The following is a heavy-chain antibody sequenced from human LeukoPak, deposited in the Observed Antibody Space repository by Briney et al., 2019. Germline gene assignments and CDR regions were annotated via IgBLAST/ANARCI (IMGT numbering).Heavy chain of an antibody. V-gene: IGHV4-39*02. J-gene: IGHJ4*02. CDR2: VYYGRSP. CDR1: GDSISRSTYY. D-gene: IGHD6-25*01. Sequence: MASETLSLTCTVSGDSISRSTYYWAWIRQPPGKGLEWIGSVYYGRSPYFNPSLESRATISVDTSKNHFSLKMGSVTAADTAVYYCARSSGTGTFSYWGQGTLVTVSS. CDR3: ARSSGTGTFSY.